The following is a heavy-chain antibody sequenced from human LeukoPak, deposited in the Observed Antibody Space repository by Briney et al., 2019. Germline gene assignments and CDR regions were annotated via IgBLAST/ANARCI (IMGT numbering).Heavy chain of an antibody. J-gene: IGHJ3*02. CDR3: ARGIGHCSGGSCYDAFDI. CDR2: IYHSGST. Sequence: PSETLSLTCAVSGGSISSGGYSWSWIRQPPGKGLEWIGYIYHSGSTYYNPSLKSRVTISVDRSKNQFSLKLSSVTAADTAVYYCARGIGHCSGGSCYDAFDIWGQGTMVTVSS. CDR1: GGSISSGGYS. D-gene: IGHD2-15*01. V-gene: IGHV4-30-2*01.